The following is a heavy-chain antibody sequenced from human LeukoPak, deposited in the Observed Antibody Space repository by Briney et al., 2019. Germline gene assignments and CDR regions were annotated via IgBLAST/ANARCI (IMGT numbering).Heavy chain of an antibody. CDR2: ISYDGSNK. D-gene: IGHD5-24*01. J-gene: IGHJ4*02. CDR1: GFTFSSYG. Sequence: GGSLRLSCAASGFTFSSYGMHWVRQAPGKGLEWVAVISYDGSNKYYADSVKGRFTISRDNSKNTLYLQMNSLRAEDTAVYYCALDGYNSYFFDYWGQGTLVTVSS. V-gene: IGHV3-30*03. CDR3: ALDGYNSYFFDY.